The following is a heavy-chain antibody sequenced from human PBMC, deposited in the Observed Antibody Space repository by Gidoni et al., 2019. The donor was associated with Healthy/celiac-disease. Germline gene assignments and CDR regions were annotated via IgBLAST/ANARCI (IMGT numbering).Heavy chain of an antibody. CDR2: ISAYNGNT. CDR3: ARDLVVPAVLYYYGMDV. J-gene: IGHJ6*02. CDR1: GYTLTSYG. V-gene: IGHV1-18*01. Sequence: QVQLVQSGAEVKKPGASVKVSCKASGYTLTSYGISWVGQAPGAGLEWMGWISAYNGNTTYAPKLQGRVTMTTDTSTSTAYMELRSLISDDTAVYYCARDLVVPAVLYYYGMDVWGQGTTVTVSS. D-gene: IGHD2-2*01.